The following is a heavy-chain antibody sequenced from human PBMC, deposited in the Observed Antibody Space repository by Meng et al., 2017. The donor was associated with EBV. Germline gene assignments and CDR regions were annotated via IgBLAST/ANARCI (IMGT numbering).Heavy chain of an antibody. J-gene: IGHJ4*02. V-gene: IGHV1-3*01. Sequence: QGQFVQSGAEVKKPGAPVKVSCKAAGYTFTSYAMHWVRQAPGQRLEWMGWINAGNGNTKYSQKFQGRVTITRDTSASTAYMELSSLRSEDTAVYYCARSGATIFGVVIPTYYFDYWGQGTLVTVSS. CDR2: INAGNGNT. CDR1: GYTFTSYA. CDR3: ARSGATIFGVVIPTYYFDY. D-gene: IGHD3-3*01.